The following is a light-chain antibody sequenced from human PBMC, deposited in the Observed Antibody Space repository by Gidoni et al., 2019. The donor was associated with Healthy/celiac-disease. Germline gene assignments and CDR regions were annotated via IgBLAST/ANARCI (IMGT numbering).Light chain of an antibody. CDR2: AAS. J-gene: IGKJ2*01. V-gene: IGKV1-39*01. Sequence: DLQMTQSPSSLSASVGDRVTITCRASQSISSYLHLYQQKPGKAPKLLISAASSLQSGVPSRFSGSGSGIDFTLTISSLQPEDFATYYCQQSYSTRYTFGQGTKLEIK. CDR3: QQSYSTRYT. CDR1: QSISSY.